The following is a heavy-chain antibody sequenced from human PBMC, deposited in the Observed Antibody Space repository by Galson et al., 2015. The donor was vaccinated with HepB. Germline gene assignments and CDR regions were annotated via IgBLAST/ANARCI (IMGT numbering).Heavy chain of an antibody. V-gene: IGHV3-9*01. CDR1: GFTFDDYA. D-gene: IGHD3/OR15-3a*01. CDR2: ISWNSGTI. Sequence: SLRLSCAASGFTFDDYAMHWVRQAPGKGLEWVSGISWNSGTIGYADSVKGRFTISRDNAKNSLYLQMNSLRAEDTAFYYCAKDRTGDYHQYFDSWGQGTLITVSS. CDR3: AKDRTGDYHQYFDS. J-gene: IGHJ4*02.